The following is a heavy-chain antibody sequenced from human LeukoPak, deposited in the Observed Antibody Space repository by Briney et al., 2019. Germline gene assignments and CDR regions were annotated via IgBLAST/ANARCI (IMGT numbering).Heavy chain of an antibody. V-gene: IGHV4-34*01. CDR2: INHSGST. D-gene: IGHD6-13*01. Sequence: PSETLSLTCTVSGDSITNYYWSWIRQPPGKGLEWIGEINHSGSTNYNPSLKSRVTISVDTSKNQFSLKLSSVTAADTAVYYCASLGAAGYYFDYWGQGTLVTVSS. J-gene: IGHJ4*02. CDR1: GDSITNYY. CDR3: ASLGAAGYYFDY.